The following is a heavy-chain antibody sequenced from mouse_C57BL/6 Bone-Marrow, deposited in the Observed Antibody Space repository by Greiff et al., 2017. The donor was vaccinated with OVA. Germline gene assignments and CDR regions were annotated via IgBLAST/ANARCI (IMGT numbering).Heavy chain of an antibody. CDR3: ARDNYVWFAY. V-gene: IGHV1-55*01. J-gene: IGHJ3*01. CDR2: IYPGSGST. CDR1: GYTFTSYW. D-gene: IGHD1-3*01. Sequence: QVQLQQPGAELVKPGASVKMSCKASGYTFTSYWITWVKQRPGQGLEWIGDIYPGSGSTNYNEKFKRKATRTVDTSSSTAYMQLSSLTSEDSAVSYCARDNYVWFAYWGQGTLVTGSA.